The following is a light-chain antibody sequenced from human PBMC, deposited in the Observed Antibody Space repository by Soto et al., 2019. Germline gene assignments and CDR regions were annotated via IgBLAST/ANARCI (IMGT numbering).Light chain of an antibody. Sequence: EIVMTQSPATLAVSPGERAALSCRASQSVSSNFAWYQQKPGQAPRLLIYGASSSATGTPARFSGSGSGTGFTLTISSLQSEDFAVYYCQQYNNWPYTFGLGTKLEMK. CDR1: QSVSSN. V-gene: IGKV3-15*01. J-gene: IGKJ2*01. CDR3: QQYNNWPYT. CDR2: GAS.